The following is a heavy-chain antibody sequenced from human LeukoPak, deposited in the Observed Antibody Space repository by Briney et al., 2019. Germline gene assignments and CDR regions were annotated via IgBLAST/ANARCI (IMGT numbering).Heavy chain of an antibody. V-gene: IGHV3-23*01. D-gene: IGHD3-10*01. CDR2: ISGSGGST. Sequence: GGSLRLSCAASGFTFSSYAMSWVRQAPGKGLEWVSAISGSGGSTYYADSVKGRFTISRDNSKNTLYLQMNSLRAEDTAVYYCAKEGRYYGSGSYYKGEYYYGMDVWGQGTTVTVSS. CDR3: AKEGRYYGSGSYYKGEYYYGMDV. J-gene: IGHJ6*02. CDR1: GFTFSSYA.